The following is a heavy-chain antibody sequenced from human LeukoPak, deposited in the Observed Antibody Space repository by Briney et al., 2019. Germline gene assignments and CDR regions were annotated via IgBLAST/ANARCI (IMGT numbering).Heavy chain of an antibody. CDR2: VYYSGST. Sequence: PSETLSLTCTVSGDSLTSGSYYWSWIRQPPGRGLEWIGYVYYSGSTNYNPSLKSRVTMSVDTSKNQFSLMLISVTAADTAVYYCARGYSSSWYPSAIDIWGQGTMVTVSS. J-gene: IGHJ3*02. D-gene: IGHD6-13*01. V-gene: IGHV4-61*01. CDR1: GDSLTSGSYY. CDR3: ARGYSSSWYPSAIDI.